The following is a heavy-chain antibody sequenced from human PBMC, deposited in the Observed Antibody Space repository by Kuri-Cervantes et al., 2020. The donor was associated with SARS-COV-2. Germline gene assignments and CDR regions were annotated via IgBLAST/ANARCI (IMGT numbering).Heavy chain of an antibody. CDR3: ARSGPGAISREDGACDI. CDR2: ITPFNGNT. CDR1: GDSLDYRF. J-gene: IGHJ3*02. Sequence: SVKVSCKASGDSLDYRFLHWVRQAPGQPLEWMGWITPFNGNTNYAQRFQDRVTITRDRSMSTAYMELSSLRSDDTAMYYCARSGPGAISREDGACDIWGQGTMVTVSS. V-gene: IGHV1-45*01. D-gene: IGHD5-24*01.